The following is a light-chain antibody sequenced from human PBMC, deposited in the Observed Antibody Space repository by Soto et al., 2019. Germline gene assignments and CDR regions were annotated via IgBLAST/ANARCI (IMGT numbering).Light chain of an antibody. CDR1: QSVSSN. V-gene: IGKV3-15*01. Sequence: EIVMTQSPATLSVSPGERATLSCRASQSVSSNLAWYQQKPGQAPRLLIYGASTRATGIPARFSVSGSGTEFTLTISSLQSEDFAVFYCQQYGYSPTFGPGTKVDIK. CDR3: QQYGYSPT. J-gene: IGKJ3*01. CDR2: GAS.